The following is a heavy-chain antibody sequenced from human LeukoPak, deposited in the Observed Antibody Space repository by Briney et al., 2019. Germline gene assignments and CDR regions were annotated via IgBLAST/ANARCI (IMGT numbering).Heavy chain of an antibody. CDR2: INPSGGST. V-gene: IGHV1-46*01. CDR1: GYTFTSYY. Sequence: ASVKVSCKASGYTFTSYYMHWVRQAPGQGLEWMGIINPSGGSTSYAQKFKGRVTMTRDTSTSTVYMERSSLRSEDTAVYYCARDPSPDSSGFRAEYFQHWGQGTLVTVSS. CDR3: ARDPSPDSSGFRAEYFQH. J-gene: IGHJ1*01. D-gene: IGHD3-22*01.